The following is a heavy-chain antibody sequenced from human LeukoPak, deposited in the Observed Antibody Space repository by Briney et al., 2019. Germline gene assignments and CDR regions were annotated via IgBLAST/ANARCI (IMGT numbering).Heavy chain of an antibody. J-gene: IGHJ4*02. Sequence: GGSLRLSCAASGFTFSSYAMSWVRQAPGKGLEWVSAISGSGGSTYYADSVKGRFTISRDNSKNTLYLQMNSLRAEDTAVYYCAKAVQGDQFLYYFDYWGQGTLVTVSS. D-gene: IGHD2-2*01. CDR3: AKAVQGDQFLYYFDY. CDR1: GFTFSSYA. CDR2: ISGSGGST. V-gene: IGHV3-23*01.